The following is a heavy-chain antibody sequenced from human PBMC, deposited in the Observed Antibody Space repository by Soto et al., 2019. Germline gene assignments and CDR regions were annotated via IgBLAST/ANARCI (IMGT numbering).Heavy chain of an antibody. CDR2: MNPNSGNT. CDR3: ARGGNYDFWSGYSNDAFDI. CDR1: GYTFTSYD. V-gene: IGHV1-8*01. D-gene: IGHD3-3*01. Sequence: ASVKVSCKASGYTFTSYDINWVRQATGQGLEWMGWMNPNSGNTGYAQKFQGRVTMTRNTSISTAYMELSSLRSEDTAVYYCARGGNYDFWSGYSNDAFDIWGQGTMVTVSS. J-gene: IGHJ3*02.